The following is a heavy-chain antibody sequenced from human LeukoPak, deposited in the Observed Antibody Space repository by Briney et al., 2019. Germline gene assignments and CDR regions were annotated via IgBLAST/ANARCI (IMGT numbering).Heavy chain of an antibody. J-gene: IGHJ4*02. V-gene: IGHV3-11*01. Sequence: GGSLRLSCAASEFTFSDFYMSWIRQAPGKGLEWVSYVSSSGGPTYYADSVKGRFTISRDNAKNSLYLQMNSLRAEDTAVYFCARGDSSGRYFDYWGQGTLVTVSS. CDR1: EFTFSDFY. CDR2: VSSSGGPT. D-gene: IGHD6-19*01. CDR3: ARGDSSGRYFDY.